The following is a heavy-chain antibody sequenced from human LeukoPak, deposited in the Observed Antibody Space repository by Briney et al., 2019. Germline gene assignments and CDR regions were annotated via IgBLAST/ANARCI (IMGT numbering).Heavy chain of an antibody. CDR3: ARLDGSGSYYHFQH. V-gene: IGHV4-59*08. Sequence: SETLSLTCTVSGGSISSYYWSWIRQPPGKGLEWIGYIYYSGRTNYNPSLKSRVTISVDTSKNQFSLKLSSVTAADTAVYYCARLDGSGSYYHFQHWGQGTLVTVSS. D-gene: IGHD3-10*01. J-gene: IGHJ1*01. CDR2: IYYSGRT. CDR1: GGSISSYY.